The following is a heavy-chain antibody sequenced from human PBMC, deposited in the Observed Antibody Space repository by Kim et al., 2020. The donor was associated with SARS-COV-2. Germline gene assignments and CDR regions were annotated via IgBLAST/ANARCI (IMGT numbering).Heavy chain of an antibody. CDR3: ARSSAYCSGGRCSYYVDY. V-gene: IGHV3-48*03. J-gene: IGHJ4*02. D-gene: IGHD2-15*01. Sequence: KGGLTISRDNAKNSLYLQMNSLRAEDTAVYYCARSSAYCSGGRCSYYVDYWGQGTLVTVSS.